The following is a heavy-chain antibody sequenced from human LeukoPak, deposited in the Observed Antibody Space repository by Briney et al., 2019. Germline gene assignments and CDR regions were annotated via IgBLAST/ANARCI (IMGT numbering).Heavy chain of an antibody. CDR1: GFTFSSYG. Sequence: GGSLRLSCAASGFTFSSYGMHWVRQAPGKGLEWVAVISYDGSNKYYADSVKGRFTISRDNSKNTLYLQMNSLRAEDTAVYYCARNFMVAGWYNWFDPWGQGTLVTVSS. D-gene: IGHD2-15*01. CDR2: ISYDGSNK. CDR3: ARNFMVAGWYNWFDP. V-gene: IGHV3-30*03. J-gene: IGHJ5*02.